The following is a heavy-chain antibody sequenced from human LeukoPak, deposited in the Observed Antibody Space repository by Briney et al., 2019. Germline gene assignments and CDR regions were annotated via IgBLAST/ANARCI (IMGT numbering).Heavy chain of an antibody. D-gene: IGHD4-17*01. CDR1: GFTFSSYS. Sequence: AGGSLRLSCAASGFTFSSYSMNWVRQAPGKGLEWVSYISSVSNNIDYADSVKGRFTISRDNAKKSLYLQMNSLRAEDTAVYYCARGKYGDYVDYYGMDVWGQGTTVTVSS. V-gene: IGHV3-48*04. J-gene: IGHJ6*02. CDR3: ARGKYGDYVDYYGMDV. CDR2: ISSVSNNI.